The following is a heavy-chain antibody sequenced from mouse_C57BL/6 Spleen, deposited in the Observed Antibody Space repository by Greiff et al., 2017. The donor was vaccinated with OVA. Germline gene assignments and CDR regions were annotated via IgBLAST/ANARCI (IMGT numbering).Heavy chain of an antibody. D-gene: IGHD2-1*01. CDR2: IYPGDGDT. V-gene: IGHV1-80*01. CDR3: ARGYGNYLYYFDY. Sequence: VQLQPSGAELVKPGASVKISCKASGYAFSSYWMNWVKQRPGKGLEWIGQIYPGDGDTNYNGKFKGKATLTADKSSSTAYMQLSSLTSEDSAVYFGARGYGNYLYYFDYWGQGTTLTVSS. CDR1: GYAFSSYW. J-gene: IGHJ2*01.